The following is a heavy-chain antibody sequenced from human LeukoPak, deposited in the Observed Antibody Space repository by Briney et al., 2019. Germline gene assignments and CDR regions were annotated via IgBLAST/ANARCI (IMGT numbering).Heavy chain of an antibody. CDR1: GGSISTSNYY. CDR2: IFYSGST. D-gene: IGHD3-16*01. J-gene: IGHJ3*02. CDR3: AKSNGYALVDI. Sequence: PSETLSLTCTVSGGSISTSNYYWGWIRPPPGQGLEWIGNIFYSGSTYYSPSLKSRVTISLDTSRNQFSLKLNSVTAADSAVYYCAKSNGYALVDIWGQGTMVTVSS. V-gene: IGHV4-39*07.